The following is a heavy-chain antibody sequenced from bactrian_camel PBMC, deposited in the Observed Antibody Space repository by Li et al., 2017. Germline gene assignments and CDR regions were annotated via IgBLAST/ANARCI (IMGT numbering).Heavy chain of an antibody. J-gene: IGHJ6*01. CDR1: GYTFSSAC. CDR2: IESDGST. CDR3: AAFQALGVMSRCSDFGY. Sequence: HVQLVESGGGSVQAGGSLRLSVVASGYTFSSACMGWFRQVPDREREGVAGIESDGSTSYADSVKGRFTISQDSAKNILYLQMNSLKPDDTAMYYCAAFQALGVMSRCSDFGYWGQETQVTVS. D-gene: IGHD3*01. V-gene: IGHV3S9*01.